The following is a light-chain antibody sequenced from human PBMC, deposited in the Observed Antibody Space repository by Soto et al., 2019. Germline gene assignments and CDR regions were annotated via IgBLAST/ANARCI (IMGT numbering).Light chain of an antibody. CDR2: EDD. CDR3: QSYDRNTWV. J-gene: IGLJ3*02. CDR1: SGSIALNY. V-gene: IGLV6-57*03. Sequence: NFMLTQPDSVSESPGKTVTISCTRSSGSIALNYVQWYQQRPGSAPTTVIYEDDQRPSGVPARFSGSIDGSFNAVSLSISGLKADDEADYYCQSYDRNTWVFGGGTKLTVL.